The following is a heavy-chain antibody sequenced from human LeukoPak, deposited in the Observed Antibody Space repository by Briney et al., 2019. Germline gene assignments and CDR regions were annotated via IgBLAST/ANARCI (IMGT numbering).Heavy chain of an antibody. V-gene: IGHV1-69*04. CDR2: IIPILGIA. D-gene: IGHD2-2*01. J-gene: IGHJ5*02. Sequence: ASVKVSCKASGGTFSSYAISWVRQAPGQGLEWMGRIIPILGIANYAQKFQGRVTITADKSTSTAYMGLSSLRSEDTAVYYCARGAAAIKGSSWFDPWGQGTLVTVSS. CDR1: GGTFSSYA. CDR3: ARGAAAIKGSSWFDP.